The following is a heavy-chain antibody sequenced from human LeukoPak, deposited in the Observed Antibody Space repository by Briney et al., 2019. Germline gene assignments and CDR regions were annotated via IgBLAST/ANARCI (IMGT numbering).Heavy chain of an antibody. V-gene: IGHV3-21*01. CDR1: GFRFSIYF. D-gene: IGHD3-16*01. J-gene: IGHJ4*02. CDR2: ISRTSEYI. Sequence: GGSLRLSCAASGFRFSIYFMNWVRQAPGKGLEWVSSISRTSEYIHYADSVRGRFALSRDNDKNSVYLQMNSLRAEDTAVYFCAGGGDFDYWGQGILVTVSA. CDR3: AGGGDFDY.